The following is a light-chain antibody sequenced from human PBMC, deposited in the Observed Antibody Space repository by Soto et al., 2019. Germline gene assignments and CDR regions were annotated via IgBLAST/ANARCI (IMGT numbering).Light chain of an antibody. CDR2: DAS. CDR1: QSVSSY. CDR3: QQSSNWQLT. J-gene: IGKJ4*01. V-gene: IGKV3-11*01. Sequence: EIVLTQSPATLSLSPGERATLSCRASQSVSSYLAWYQQKPGQAPRLLIYDASNRATGIPARFSGSGSGTDFTLTISSLEPEDFAVYYCQQSSNWQLTLGGGTKVDIK.